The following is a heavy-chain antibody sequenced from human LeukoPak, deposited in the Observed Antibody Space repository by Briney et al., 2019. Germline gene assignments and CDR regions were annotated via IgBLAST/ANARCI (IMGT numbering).Heavy chain of an antibody. D-gene: IGHD2-2*01. V-gene: IGHV1-18*01. CDR3: AGAHDCSSTSCYFDATYYMDV. J-gene: IGHJ6*03. CDR2: ISAYNGNT. CDR1: GYTFTSYG. Sequence: ASVKVSCKASGYTFTSYGISWVRQAPGQGLEWMGWISAYNGNTNYAQKLQGRVTMTTDTSTSTAYMELRSLRSDDTAVYYCAGAHDCSSTSCYFDATYYMDVWGKGTTVTVSS.